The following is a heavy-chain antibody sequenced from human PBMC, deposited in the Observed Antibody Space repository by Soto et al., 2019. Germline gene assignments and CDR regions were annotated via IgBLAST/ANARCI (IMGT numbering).Heavy chain of an antibody. J-gene: IGHJ6*02. CDR2: ISGYNGDT. V-gene: IGHV1-18*01. D-gene: IGHD2-8*01. Sequence: ASVKVSCKASGYTFTRYGISWVRQAPGQGLERMGWISGYNGDTNYAQKFQDRVSMTIDTSTGTAYMELRSLTSDDTAIYYCAKNGQPPYYYYGLDVWGQGTQVTVSS. CDR3: AKNGQPPYYYYGLDV. CDR1: GYTFTRYG.